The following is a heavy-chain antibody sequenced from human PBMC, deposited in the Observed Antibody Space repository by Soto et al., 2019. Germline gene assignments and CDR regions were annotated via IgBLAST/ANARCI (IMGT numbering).Heavy chain of an antibody. V-gene: IGHV4-59*01. Sequence: QVQLQESGPGLVKPSETLSLTCTVSGGSISSYYWSWIRQPPGKGLEWIGYIYYSGSTNYNPSLKSRVTISVDTSKNQFSLKLSSVTAADTAVYYCARDRYCSGGSCYGNHYYYYYMDVWGKGTTVTVSS. J-gene: IGHJ6*03. D-gene: IGHD2-15*01. CDR3: ARDRYCSGGSCYGNHYYYYYMDV. CDR2: IYYSGST. CDR1: GGSISSYY.